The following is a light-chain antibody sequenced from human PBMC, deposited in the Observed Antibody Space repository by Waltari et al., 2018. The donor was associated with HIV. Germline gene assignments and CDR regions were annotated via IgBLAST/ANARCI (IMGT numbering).Light chain of an antibody. CDR2: DVT. V-gene: IGLV2-14*03. Sequence: QSALTQPASASGSLGQSTTFPCTGTSRHIGGSDYVSWYQQHPGKAPKIIIFDVTNRPSGVSDRFSGSKSGNTASLTISGLQAEDEADYYCTSFTSSSAWLFGGGTKLTVL. CDR1: SRHIGGSDY. CDR3: TSFTSSSAWL. J-gene: IGLJ3*02.